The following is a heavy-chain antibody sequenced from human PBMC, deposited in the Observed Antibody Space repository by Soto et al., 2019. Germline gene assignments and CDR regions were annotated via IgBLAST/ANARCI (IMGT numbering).Heavy chain of an antibody. Sequence: PGESLKISCQGSGYTFKTYWIGWVRQMPGKGLEWMGIIYPGDSDTRYSPSFQGQVTFSADNSISTAYLQWSSLKASDTAMYYCARHKMSAPPKDTFDIWGQGTLVTVSS. V-gene: IGHV5-51*01. CDR2: IYPGDSDT. CDR1: GYTFKTYW. CDR3: ARHKMSAPPKDTFDI. J-gene: IGHJ3*02.